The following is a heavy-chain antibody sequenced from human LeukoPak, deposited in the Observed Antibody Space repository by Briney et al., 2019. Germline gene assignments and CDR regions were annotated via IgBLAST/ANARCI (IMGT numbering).Heavy chain of an antibody. CDR3: ARRGIHYYGSGSSGDAFDI. V-gene: IGHV5-51*01. CDR2: IYPGDSDT. Sequence: GESLKISCKGSGYSVTSYWIGWVRQMPGKGLEWMGIIYPGDSDTRYSPSFQGQVTISADKSISTAYLQWSSLKASDTAMYYCARRGIHYYGSGSSGDAFDIWGQGTMVTVSS. D-gene: IGHD3-10*01. CDR1: GYSVTSYW. J-gene: IGHJ3*02.